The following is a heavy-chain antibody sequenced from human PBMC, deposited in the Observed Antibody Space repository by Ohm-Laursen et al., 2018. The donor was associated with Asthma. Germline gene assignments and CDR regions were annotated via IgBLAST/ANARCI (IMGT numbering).Heavy chain of an antibody. V-gene: IGHV3-21*01. CDR1: GYTFSRYS. J-gene: IGHJ6*02. D-gene: IGHD3-10*01. Sequence: SLRLSCTASGYTFSRYSIHWVRQVPGKGLEWVASISTASTFIYYADSVRGRFTTSRDNAKNSVYLQMNSLRAEDTAVYYCAKDPVFRSTMAWDYGMDVWGQGTTVTVSS. CDR2: ISTASTFI. CDR3: AKDPVFRSTMAWDYGMDV.